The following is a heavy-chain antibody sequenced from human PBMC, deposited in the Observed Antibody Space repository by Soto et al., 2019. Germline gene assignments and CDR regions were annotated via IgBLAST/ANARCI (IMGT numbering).Heavy chain of an antibody. V-gene: IGHV3-49*03. CDR1: GFTFGDYA. CDR2: IRSKAYGGTT. D-gene: IGHD1-7*01. Sequence: GGSLRLSCTASGFTFGDYAMSWFRQAPGKGLEWVGFIRSKAYGGTTEYAASVKGRFTISRDDSKSIAYLQMNSLKTEDTAVYYCTIDPILTGTTESASSRHYYYYYYMDVWGKGTTVTVSS. J-gene: IGHJ6*03. CDR3: TIDPILTGTTESASSRHYYYYYYMDV.